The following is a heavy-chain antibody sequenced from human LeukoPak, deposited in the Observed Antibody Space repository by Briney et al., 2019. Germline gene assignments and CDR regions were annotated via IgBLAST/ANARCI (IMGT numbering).Heavy chain of an antibody. Sequence: GGSLRLSCAASGFTFDDYGMSWVRQGPGKGLEWVSGINWNGGSTGYADSVKGRFTISRDNAKNSLYQQMNSLRAEDTALYYCARGSTYYYDTFFDYWGQGTLVTVSS. CDR3: ARGSTYYYDTFFDY. CDR1: GFTFDDYG. D-gene: IGHD3-22*01. CDR2: INWNGGST. V-gene: IGHV3-20*04. J-gene: IGHJ4*02.